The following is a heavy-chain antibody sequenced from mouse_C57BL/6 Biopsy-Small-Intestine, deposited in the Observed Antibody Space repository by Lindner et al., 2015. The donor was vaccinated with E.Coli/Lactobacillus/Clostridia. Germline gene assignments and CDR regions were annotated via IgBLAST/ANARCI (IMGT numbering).Heavy chain of an antibody. Sequence: VQLQESGAELVKPGASVKISCKASGYSFTDYNINWVKLSHGKSLEWIGNISPYFGNPNYNQKFKAKATLTVDKSSSTAYMQLNSLTSEDSAVYYCAREVFAHWGQGTLVTVSS. CDR1: GYSFTDYN. J-gene: IGHJ3*01. CDR2: ISPYFGNP. V-gene: IGHV1-39*01. CDR3: AREVFAH.